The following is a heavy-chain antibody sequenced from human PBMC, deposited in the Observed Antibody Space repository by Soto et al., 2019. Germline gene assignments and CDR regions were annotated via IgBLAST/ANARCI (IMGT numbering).Heavy chain of an antibody. J-gene: IGHJ5*01. Sequence: GESLKISCKGSGYSFSNYWIVWVRQMPGKGLEWRGIIYPGDSETKYSPSFQGQVTISADKSINTAYLQWISLKASDTAMYYCSILLVGSPADWFVSCGQKTLGSVFS. CDR1: GYSFSNYW. V-gene: IGHV5-51*01. CDR2: IYPGDSET. D-gene: IGHD2-15*01. CDR3: SILLVGSPADWFVS.